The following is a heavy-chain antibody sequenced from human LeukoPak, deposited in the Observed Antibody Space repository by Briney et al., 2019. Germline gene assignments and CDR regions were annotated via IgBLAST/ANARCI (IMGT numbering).Heavy chain of an antibody. V-gene: IGHV3-15*01. D-gene: IGHD5-12*01. J-gene: IGHJ4*02. CDR2: IRSKNNGGTT. CDR1: GFAFTNAC. Sequence: PGGSLRLSCAASGFAFTNACMSWVRRAPGKGLEWVCRIRSKNNGGTTDYAAPVRGRFSISRGDSKSTLYLQMNSLKTEDTAVYYCTTDPGYRGLYYFDYWGQGTLVTVSS. CDR3: TTDPGYRGLYYFDY.